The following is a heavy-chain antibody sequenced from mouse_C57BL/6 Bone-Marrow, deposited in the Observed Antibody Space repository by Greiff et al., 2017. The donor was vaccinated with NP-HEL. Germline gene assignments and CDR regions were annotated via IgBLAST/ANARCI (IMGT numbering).Heavy chain of an antibody. CDR3: TPELGLAMDY. D-gene: IGHD4-1*01. CDR1: GFTFSDAW. CDR2: IRNKANNHAT. Sequence: EVQLLQSGGGLVQPGGSMKLSCAASGFTFSDAWMDWVRQSPEKGLEWVAEIRNKANNHATYYAESVKGRFTISRVDCKSSVYLQMNSFRAEETGIYYCTPELGLAMDYWGQGTSVTVSS. V-gene: IGHV6-6*01. J-gene: IGHJ4*01.